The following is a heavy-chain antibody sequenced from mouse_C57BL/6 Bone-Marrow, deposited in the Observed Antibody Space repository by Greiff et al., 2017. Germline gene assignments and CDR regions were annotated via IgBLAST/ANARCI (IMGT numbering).Heavy chain of an antibody. CDR2: ISYDGSN. CDR1: GYSITSGYY. D-gene: IGHD1-1*01. CDR3: ARCFYCGPFAY. Sequence: EVKLVESGPGLVKPSQSLSLTCSVTGYSITSGYYWNWIRQFPGNKLEWMGYISYDGSNNYNPSIKNRISITRDTAKNQFFLELNSVTTEDTATYYCARCFYCGPFAYWGQGTLVTVSA. V-gene: IGHV3-6*01. J-gene: IGHJ3*01.